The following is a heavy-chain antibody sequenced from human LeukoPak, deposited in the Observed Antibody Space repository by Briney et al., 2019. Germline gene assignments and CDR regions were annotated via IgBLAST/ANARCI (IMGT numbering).Heavy chain of an antibody. V-gene: IGHV3-21*01. D-gene: IGHD1-26*01. CDR2: ISSSSSYI. CDR1: GFTFSSYS. J-gene: IGHJ4*02. CDR3: ARAFSGSNYVFDY. Sequence: GGSLRLSCAASGFTFSSYSMNWVRQAPGKGLEWVSSISSSSSYIYYADSVKGRFTISRDNAKNSLYLQMNSLRAEDTAVYYCARAFSGSNYVFDYWGQGTLVTVSS.